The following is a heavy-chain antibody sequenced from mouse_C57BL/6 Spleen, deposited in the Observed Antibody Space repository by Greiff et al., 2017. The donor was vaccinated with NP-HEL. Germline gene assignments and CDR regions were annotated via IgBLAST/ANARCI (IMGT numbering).Heavy chain of an antibody. CDR3: ARWRGSPHWYFDV. CDR2: IYPGSGST. D-gene: IGHD1-1*01. Sequence: VQLQQPGAELVKPGASVKMSCKASGYTFTSYWITWVKQRPGQGLEWIGDIYPGSGSTNYNEKFKSKATLTVDTSSSTAYMQLSSLTSEDSAVYYCARWRGSPHWYFDVWGTGTTVTVSS. CDR1: GYTFTSYW. J-gene: IGHJ1*03. V-gene: IGHV1-55*01.